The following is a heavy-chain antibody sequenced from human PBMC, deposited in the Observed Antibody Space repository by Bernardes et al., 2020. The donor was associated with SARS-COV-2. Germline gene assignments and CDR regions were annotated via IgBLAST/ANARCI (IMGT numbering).Heavy chain of an antibody. CDR1: GFTFSSYS. V-gene: IGHV3-21*01. CDR2: ISSSSSYI. J-gene: IGHJ4*02. Sequence: AGSLRLSCAASGFTFSSYSMNWVRQAPGKGLEWVSSISSSSSYIYYADSVKGRFTISRDNAKNSLYLQMNSLRAEDTAVYYCARDNLGWELLRFDYWGQGTLVTVSS. D-gene: IGHD1-26*01. CDR3: ARDNLGWELLRFDY.